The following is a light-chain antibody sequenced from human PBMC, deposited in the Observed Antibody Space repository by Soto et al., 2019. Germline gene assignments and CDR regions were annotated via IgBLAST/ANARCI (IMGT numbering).Light chain of an antibody. CDR3: QQLNS. Sequence: GDRVTITCRASQGISSALAWYQQKPGKAPKLLIYDASSLESGVPSTFSGSGSGTDFTLTISSLQPEDFATYYCQQLNSFGPGTKVDI. V-gene: IGKV1-13*02. J-gene: IGKJ3*01. CDR1: QGISSA. CDR2: DAS.